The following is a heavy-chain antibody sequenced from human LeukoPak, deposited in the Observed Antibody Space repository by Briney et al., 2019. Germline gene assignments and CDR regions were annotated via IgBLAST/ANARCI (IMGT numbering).Heavy chain of an antibody. CDR1: GFTFSSYG. CDR2: ISYDGSNK. V-gene: IGHV3-30*18. J-gene: IGHJ3*02. Sequence: GGSLRLSCAASGFTFSSYGMHWVRQAPGKGLEWVAVISYDGSNKYYADSVKGRFTISRDNSKNTLYLQMNSLRAEDTAVYYCAKDRGSSGGDRAFDIWGQGTMVTVSS. CDR3: AKDRGSSGGDRAFDI. D-gene: IGHD2-15*01.